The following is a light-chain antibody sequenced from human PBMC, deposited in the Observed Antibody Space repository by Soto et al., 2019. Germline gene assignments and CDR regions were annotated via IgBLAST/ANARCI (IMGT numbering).Light chain of an antibody. CDR2: KAS. Sequence: DIQMTQSPSTLSGSVGDRVTITCRASQTISSWSAWYQQKPGKAPKLLIYKASTLKSGVPSRFSGSGSGTEFTLTISSLQPDDFATYYCQHYNSYSEEFGQGTQVDI. V-gene: IGKV1-5*03. CDR1: QTISSW. CDR3: QHYNSYSEE. J-gene: IGKJ1*01.